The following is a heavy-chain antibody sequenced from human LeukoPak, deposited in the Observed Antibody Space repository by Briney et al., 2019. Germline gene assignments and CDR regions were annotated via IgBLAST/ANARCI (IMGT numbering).Heavy chain of an antibody. CDR2: ISYDGSNK. D-gene: IGHD3-9*01. CDR1: GFTFSSYA. J-gene: IGHJ4*02. CDR3: ARDLARYFDWLLPVEY. V-gene: IGHV3-30-3*01. Sequence: PGGSLRLSCAASGFTFSSYAMHWVRQAPGKGLDWVAVISYDGSNKYYADSVKGRFTISRDNSKNTLYLQMNSLRAEDTAVYYCARDLARYFDWLLPVEYWGQGTLVTVSS.